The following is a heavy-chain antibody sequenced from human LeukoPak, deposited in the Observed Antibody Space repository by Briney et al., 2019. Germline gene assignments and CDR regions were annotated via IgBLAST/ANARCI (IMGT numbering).Heavy chain of an antibody. CDR3: AHTPSPRVVLAPNWFDP. Sequence: SGPTLVKPTQTLTLTCPFSGFSLTTSGVGVGWIRQPPGKALQWLALIYWDDDKRYSPSLRSRLTITKDTSKNQVVLTMTNMDPVDTATYYCAHTPSPRVVLAPNWFDPWGQGTLVTVSS. CDR2: IYWDDDK. V-gene: IGHV2-5*02. D-gene: IGHD2-2*01. CDR1: GFSLTTSGVG. J-gene: IGHJ5*02.